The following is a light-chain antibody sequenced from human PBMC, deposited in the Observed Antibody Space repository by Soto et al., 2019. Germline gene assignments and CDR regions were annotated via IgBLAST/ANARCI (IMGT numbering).Light chain of an antibody. CDR3: SSYTSSRTYV. J-gene: IGLJ1*01. Sequence: QSVLTQPASVSGSPGQSITISCTGTSSDVGAYSYVSWYQQHPGKAPKLIIYDVSGRPSGISNRFSGSKSDNTASLTISGFQAEDEAEYYCSSYTSSRTYVFGTGTKVTVL. V-gene: IGLV2-14*01. CDR2: DVS. CDR1: SSDVGAYSY.